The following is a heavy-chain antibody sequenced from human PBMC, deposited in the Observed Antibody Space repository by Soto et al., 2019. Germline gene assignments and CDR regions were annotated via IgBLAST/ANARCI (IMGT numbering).Heavy chain of an antibody. V-gene: IGHV6-1*01. CDR1: GDSVSSNSAA. J-gene: IGHJ6*02. D-gene: IGHD2-2*01. CDR3: ARGGVVPAAAYYYYGMDV. Sequence: PSQTLSLTCTISGDSVSSNSAAWNWIRQSPSRGLEWLGRTYYRSKWYNDYAVSVKSRITINPDTSKNQFSLQLNSVTPEDTAVYYCARGGVVPAAAYYYYGMDVWGQGTTVTVS. CDR2: TYYRSKWYN.